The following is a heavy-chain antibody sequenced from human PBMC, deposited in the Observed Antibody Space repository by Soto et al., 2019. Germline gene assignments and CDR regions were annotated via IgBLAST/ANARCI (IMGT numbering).Heavy chain of an antibody. CDR1: GFTFSSYA. CDR2: ISGSGGST. J-gene: IGHJ3*02. CDR3: AKRGLRYAFDI. Sequence: EVQLLESGGGLVQPGGSLRLSCAASGFTFSSYAMSWVRQAPGKGLEWVSAISGSGGSTYYADSVKGRFTISRDNSTTTLSLQMNNLSAEDTAVYFCAKRGLRYAFDIGGQGAMVTVSS. D-gene: IGHD5-12*01. V-gene: IGHV3-23*01.